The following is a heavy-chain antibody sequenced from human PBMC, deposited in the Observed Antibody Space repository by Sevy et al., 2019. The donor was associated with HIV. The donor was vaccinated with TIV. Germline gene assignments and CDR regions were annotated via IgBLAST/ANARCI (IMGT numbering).Heavy chain of an antibody. Sequence: GGSLRLSCGASGFSISTHAMNWVRQAPGRGLEWISGISANDGSTHYADSVKGRFTISRDNSKNTVHLQMNSLRAEDTALYYCAAGDTAFLADLDFWGQGTLVTVSS. V-gene: IGHV3-23*01. D-gene: IGHD5-18*01. CDR3: AAGDTAFLADLDF. CDR1: GFSISTHA. CDR2: ISANDGST. J-gene: IGHJ4*02.